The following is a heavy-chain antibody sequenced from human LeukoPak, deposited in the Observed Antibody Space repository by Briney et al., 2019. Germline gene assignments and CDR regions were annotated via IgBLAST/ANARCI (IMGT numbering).Heavy chain of an antibody. CDR1: GGSFSGYY. CDR3: ARTNVDTAMVIIDY. CDR2: INHSGST. Sequence: SETLSLTCAVYGGSFSGYYWSWIRQPPGKGLEWIGEINHSGSTNYNPSLKSRVTISVDTSKNQFSLKLSSVTAADTAVYYCARTNVDTAMVIIDYWGQGTLVTVSS. J-gene: IGHJ4*02. D-gene: IGHD5-18*01. V-gene: IGHV4-34*01.